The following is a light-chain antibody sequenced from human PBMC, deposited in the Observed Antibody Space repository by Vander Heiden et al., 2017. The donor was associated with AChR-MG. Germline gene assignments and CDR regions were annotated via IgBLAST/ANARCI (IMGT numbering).Light chain of an antibody. J-gene: IGKJ1*01. CDR3: HQYDRTPWM. V-gene: IGKV3-20*01. Sequence: EIVLTQSPGTLSSSPGERTTLSCKTSQSVSSTYLAWYQQRPGQAPRLLIYGASNRATGIPDRFRGSGSGTDFNLTISRLEPEDFALYYCHQYDRTPWMFGQGTKVEIK. CDR1: QSVSSTY. CDR2: GAS.